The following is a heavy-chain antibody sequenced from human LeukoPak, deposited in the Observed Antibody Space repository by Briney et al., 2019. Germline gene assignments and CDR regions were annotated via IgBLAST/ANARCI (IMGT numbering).Heavy chain of an antibody. V-gene: IGHV4-59*01. CDR1: GGSFSGYY. D-gene: IGHD1-26*01. Sequence: SETLSLTCAVYGGSFSGYYWSWIRQPPGKGLEWIGYIYYSGSTNYNPSLKSRVTISVDTSKNQFSLKLSSVTAADTAVYYCAREGGDGGSYRIPFGYWGQGTLVTVSS. CDR2: IYYSGST. J-gene: IGHJ4*02. CDR3: AREGGDGGSYRIPFGY.